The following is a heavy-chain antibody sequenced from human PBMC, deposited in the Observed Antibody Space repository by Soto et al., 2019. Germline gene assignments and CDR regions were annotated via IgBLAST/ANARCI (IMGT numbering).Heavy chain of an antibody. CDR3: ARLEGLATISYYFDF. CDR1: DDSINSDKYY. V-gene: IGHV4-39*01. Sequence: QLQLQESGPGLVKPSETLSLTCSVSDDSINSDKYYWGWIRQPPGKGLEWIGSIYYRGNAYYNPSLPTRVTISLDKSRSQFSLKLNSVTAADSAVYFCARLEGLATISYYFDFWGPGALVTVPS. D-gene: IGHD3-9*01. J-gene: IGHJ4*02. CDR2: IYYRGNA.